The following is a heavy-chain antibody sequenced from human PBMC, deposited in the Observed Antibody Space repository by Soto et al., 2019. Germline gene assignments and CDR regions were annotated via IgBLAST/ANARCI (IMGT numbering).Heavy chain of an antibody. J-gene: IGHJ4*02. CDR3: ARGRDYIWGD. D-gene: IGHD3-16*01. Sequence: QVQLQESGPGLVKPSGTLSLTCIVSGDSIISFSHWWSWVRQPPGKGLEWIGEIHHTGRTNYNPSLKSRVPMSVDNSKTQFALQLNSVTDADTAVYPCARGRDYIWGDWGRGTLVIVSS. CDR1: GDSIISFSHW. CDR2: IHHTGRT. V-gene: IGHV4-4*02.